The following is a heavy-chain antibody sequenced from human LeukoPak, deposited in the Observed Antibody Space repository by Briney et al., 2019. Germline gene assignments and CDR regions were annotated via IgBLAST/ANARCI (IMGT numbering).Heavy chain of an antibody. CDR1: GFTFSSYW. D-gene: IGHD6-13*01. J-gene: IGHJ4*02. CDR2: IKQDGSEK. CDR3: ARDGTGYSSSWIDY. Sequence: GGSLRLSCAASGFTFSSYWMSWVRQAPGKGLEWVANIKQDGSEKYYVGSVKGRFTISRDNAKNSLYLQMNSLRAEDTAVYYCARDGTGYSSSWIDYWGQGTLVTVSS. V-gene: IGHV3-7*01.